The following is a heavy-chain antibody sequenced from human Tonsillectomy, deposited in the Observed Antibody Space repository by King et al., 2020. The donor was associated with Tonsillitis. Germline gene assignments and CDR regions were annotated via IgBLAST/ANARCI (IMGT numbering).Heavy chain of an antibody. V-gene: IGHV3-30*18. CDR2: ISYDGSNI. CDR1: EFTFSNYG. D-gene: IGHD1-26*01. Sequence: VQLVESGGGVVQPERSLRLSCAASEFTFSNYGMHWVRQAPGKGLEWVAVISYDGSNIFYADSVKGRFTISRDNSKNTLYLQMNSLRAEDTAVYYCAKVRKSGTSWGGGGYFDYWGQGTLVTVSS. CDR3: AKVRKSGTSWGGGGYFDY. J-gene: IGHJ4*02.